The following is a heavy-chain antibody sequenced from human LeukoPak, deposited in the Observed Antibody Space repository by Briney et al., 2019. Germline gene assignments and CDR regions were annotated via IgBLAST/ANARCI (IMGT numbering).Heavy chain of an antibody. Sequence: SVKVSCKASGYTFTSYAISWVRQAPGQGLEWMGGIIPSLGTANYAQKFKGRVTITADKSTSTAYMELSSLRSEDTAVYYCARDRIAVAGRKYYYYMDVWGKGTTVTVSS. CDR2: IIPSLGTA. D-gene: IGHD6-19*01. J-gene: IGHJ6*03. CDR1: GYTFTSYA. CDR3: ARDRIAVAGRKYYYYMDV. V-gene: IGHV1-69*06.